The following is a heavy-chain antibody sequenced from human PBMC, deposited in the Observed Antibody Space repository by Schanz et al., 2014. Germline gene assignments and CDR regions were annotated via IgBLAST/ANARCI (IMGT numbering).Heavy chain of an antibody. D-gene: IGHD5-18*01. CDR1: GFTLNNAW. J-gene: IGHJ3*02. Sequence: EVQLVESGGGLVKPGGSLRLSCATSGFTLNNAWMNWVRQAPGKGLEWVSSISYGTSYIYYAESVKGRFTISRDNAKNSLYLQMNGLRAEDTAVYYCARVALPGYSSPRDAFDIWGQGTMVTVSS. CDR3: ARVALPGYSSPRDAFDI. CDR2: ISYGTSYI. V-gene: IGHV3-21*01.